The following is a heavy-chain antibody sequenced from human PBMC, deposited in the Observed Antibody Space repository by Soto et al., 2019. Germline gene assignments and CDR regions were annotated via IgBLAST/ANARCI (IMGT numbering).Heavy chain of an antibody. CDR3: AREWELPNHYGMDV. V-gene: IGHV3-53*01. Sequence: EVQLVESGGGLIQPGGSLRLSCAASGFTVSSNYMSWFRQAPGKGLEWVSVIYSGGSTYYSDSVKGRFTISSDNSKNTVHLQMNSLRAENTAVYYCAREWELPNHYGMDVWGQGTTVTVSS. CDR1: GFTVSSNY. J-gene: IGHJ6*02. CDR2: IYSGGST. D-gene: IGHD1-26*01.